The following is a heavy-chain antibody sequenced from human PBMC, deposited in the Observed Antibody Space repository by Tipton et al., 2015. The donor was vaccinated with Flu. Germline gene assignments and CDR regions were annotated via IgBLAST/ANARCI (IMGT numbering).Heavy chain of an antibody. CDR3: ARVGDLWSGTNYGLDV. Sequence: TLSLTCTVSGGSISSSSYYWGWIRQPPGKGLEWIGSIYYSGSTYYSPSLKSRVTMSVDTSKNQFSLRLSSVTAADTAVYYCARVGDLWSGTNYGLDVWGQGTTVTVSS. D-gene: IGHD3-3*01. CDR1: GGSISSSSYY. J-gene: IGHJ6*02. V-gene: IGHV4-39*07. CDR2: IYYSGST.